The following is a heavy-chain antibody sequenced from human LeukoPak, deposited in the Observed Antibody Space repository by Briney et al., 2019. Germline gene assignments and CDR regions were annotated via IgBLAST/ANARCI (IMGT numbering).Heavy chain of an antibody. CDR3: AREHLMVRGAYFDY. J-gene: IGHJ4*02. Sequence: PGGSLRLSCAASGFTFSSYAMHWVRQAPGKGLEWVAVISYDGSNKYYADSVKGRFTISRDNSKNTLYLQMNSLRAEDTAVYYCAREHLMVRGAYFDYWGQGTLVTVSS. CDR2: ISYDGSNK. D-gene: IGHD3-10*01. V-gene: IGHV3-30-3*01. CDR1: GFTFSSYA.